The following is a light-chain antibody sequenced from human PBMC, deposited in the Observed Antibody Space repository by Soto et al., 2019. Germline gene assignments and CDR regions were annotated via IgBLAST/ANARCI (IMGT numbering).Light chain of an antibody. V-gene: IGKV3-20*01. CDR3: QQYGTSPPIT. CDR2: GAS. J-gene: IGKJ4*01. Sequence: EIVLTQSPGTLSLSPGERGTLSCRASQSLSSSYLAWYQQKPGQAPRPLIYGASSRATGIPDRFSGSGSGTDFTLTISRLEPEDFAVYYCQQYGTSPPITFGGGTKVEIK. CDR1: QSLSSSY.